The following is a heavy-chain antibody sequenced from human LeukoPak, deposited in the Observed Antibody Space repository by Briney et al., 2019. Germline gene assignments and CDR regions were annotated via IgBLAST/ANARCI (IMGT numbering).Heavy chain of an antibody. CDR2: IRGSGVNT. Sequence: PGGSLRLSCTASGFSFSAYAMMWVRQAPGKGPEWVSAIRGSGVNTYYADSVKGRFTISRDNSKYTLFLQMNSLRAEDTAVYYCARDPNGDHIGAFDMWGPGTMVTVSS. J-gene: IGHJ3*02. CDR3: ARDPNGDHIGAFDM. V-gene: IGHV3-23*01. D-gene: IGHD4-17*01. CDR1: GFSFSAYA.